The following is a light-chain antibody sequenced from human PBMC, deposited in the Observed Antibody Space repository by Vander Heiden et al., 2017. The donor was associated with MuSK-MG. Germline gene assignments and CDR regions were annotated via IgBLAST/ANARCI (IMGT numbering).Light chain of an antibody. CDR2: AAS. Sequence: AIQMTQSPSSLSASVGDRVTITCRASQGIRNDLGWYQQKPGKAPKLLIYAASSLQSGVPSRFSGSGSGTDFTLTISSLQPEEFATYYCRQDYNYPWTFGQGTKVEIK. J-gene: IGKJ1*01. CDR3: RQDYNYPWT. CDR1: QGIRND. V-gene: IGKV1-6*01.